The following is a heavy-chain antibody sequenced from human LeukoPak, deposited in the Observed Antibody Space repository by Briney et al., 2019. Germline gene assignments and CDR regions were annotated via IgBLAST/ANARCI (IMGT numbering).Heavy chain of an antibody. CDR3: ARDGRSSGSYSPSYYYYGMDV. CDR2: ISYDGSNK. V-gene: IGHV3-30-3*01. J-gene: IGHJ6*02. Sequence: GGSLRLSCAASGFTFSSYAMHWVRQAPGKGLEWVAVISYDGSNKYYADSVKGRFTISRDNPKNTLYLQMNSLRAEDTAVYYCARDGRSSGSYSPSYYYYGMDVWGQGTTVTVSS. D-gene: IGHD1-26*01. CDR1: GFTFSSYA.